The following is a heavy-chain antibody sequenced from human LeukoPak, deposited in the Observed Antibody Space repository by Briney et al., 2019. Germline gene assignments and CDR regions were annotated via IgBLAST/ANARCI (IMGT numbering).Heavy chain of an antibody. CDR2: ISSSGSYI. Sequence: GESLRLSCAASGFTFSSYSMNWVRQAPGKGLEWVSSISSSGSYIYYADSMQGRFTISRDNSKNSLFLQMNSLRAEDTAVYHCARGLYPDYYVSSGSSPPEHWGQGTLVTVSS. J-gene: IGHJ1*01. CDR1: GFTFSSYS. D-gene: IGHD3-22*01. CDR3: ARGLYPDYYVSSGSSPPEH. V-gene: IGHV3-21*01.